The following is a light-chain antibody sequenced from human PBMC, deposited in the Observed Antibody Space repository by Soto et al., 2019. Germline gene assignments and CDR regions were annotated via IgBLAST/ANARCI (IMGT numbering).Light chain of an antibody. Sequence: QSALTQPASVSGSPGQSITISRTGTSSDIGSYNLVSWYQQHPGNAPKLMIYEGSKRPSGVSHRFSGSKSGNTASLTISGLQAEEEADYYCCSYAGSSPSYVFGTGTKVTVL. CDR3: CSYAGSSPSYV. J-gene: IGLJ1*01. V-gene: IGLV2-23*01. CDR2: EGS. CDR1: SSDIGSYNL.